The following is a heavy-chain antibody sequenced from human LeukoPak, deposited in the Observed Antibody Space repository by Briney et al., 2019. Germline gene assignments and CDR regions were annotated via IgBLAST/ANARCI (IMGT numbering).Heavy chain of an antibody. V-gene: IGHV3-23*01. J-gene: IGHJ4*02. CDR1: GFTFSSYA. CDR3: AKDRDYGGNSGGDFDY. D-gene: IGHD4-23*01. Sequence: PGGSLRLSCAASGFTFSSYAMSWVRQAPGKGLEWVSAISGSGGSTYYADSVKGRFTISRDNSKNTLYLQMNSLRAEDTAVYYCAKDRDYGGNSGGDFDYWGQGTLVTVSS. CDR2: ISGSGGST.